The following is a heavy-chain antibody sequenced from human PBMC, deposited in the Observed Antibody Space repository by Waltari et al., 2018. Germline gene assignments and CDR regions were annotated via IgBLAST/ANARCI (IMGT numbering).Heavy chain of an antibody. CDR1: GFTFSRYW. D-gene: IGHD3-22*01. Sequence: EEQLVESGGGLAQPGESLRLSCAASGFTFSRYWMDWVRQAPGKGLVWVSRISSDGSRTTYAVAVKGRFTISRDNAKNTLYVQMNRLRAEDTAVYYCARVATKTYSSPVPGRPYYYGMDVWGQGTTVTVSS. CDR3: ARVATKTYSSPVPGRPYYYGMDV. V-gene: IGHV3-74*01. CDR2: ISSDGSRT. J-gene: IGHJ6*02.